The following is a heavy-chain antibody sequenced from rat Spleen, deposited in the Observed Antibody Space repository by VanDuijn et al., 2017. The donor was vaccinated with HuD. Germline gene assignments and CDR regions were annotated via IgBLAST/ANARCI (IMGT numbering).Heavy chain of an antibody. Sequence: EVQLVESGGGLVQPGRSLKLSCAASGFTFSDYYMAWVRQTPTKGLEWVASISYDGGSAYYRDSVKGRFTISRDNAKSTLYLQMNSLRSEDTATYYCARHGGGRTYVMDAWGQGVSVTVSS. CDR1: GFTFSDYY. J-gene: IGHJ4*01. CDR2: ISYDGGSA. D-gene: IGHD1-1*01. V-gene: IGHV5-22*01. CDR3: ARHGGGRTYVMDA.